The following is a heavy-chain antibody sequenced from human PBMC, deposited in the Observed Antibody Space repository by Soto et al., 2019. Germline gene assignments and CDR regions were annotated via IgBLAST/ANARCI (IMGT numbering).Heavy chain of an antibody. Sequence: ASVKVSCKASGYTFTSYAMHWARQAPGQRLEWMGWINAGNGNTKYSQKFQGRVTITRDTSASTAYMELSSLRSEDTAVYYCARDSGYDFWSGLYWFDPWGQGTLVPVSS. D-gene: IGHD3-3*01. CDR2: INAGNGNT. CDR3: ARDSGYDFWSGLYWFDP. CDR1: GYTFTSYA. V-gene: IGHV1-3*01. J-gene: IGHJ5*02.